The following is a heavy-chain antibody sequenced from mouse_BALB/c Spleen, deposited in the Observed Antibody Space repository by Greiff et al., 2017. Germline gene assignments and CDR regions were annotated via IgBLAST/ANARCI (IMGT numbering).Heavy chain of an antibody. CDR2: INSNGGCT. D-gene: IGHD1-1*01. CDR1: GFTFSSYG. J-gene: IGHJ2*01. Sequence: EVHLVESGGGLVQPGGSLKLSCAASGFTFSSYGMSWVRQTPDKRLELVATINSNGGCTYYPDSVKGRFTISRDNAKNTLYLQMSSLKSEDSDMYYCAKSPAFITTVVPPDYWGQGTTLTVSS. CDR3: AKSPAFITTVVPPDY. V-gene: IGHV5-6-3*01.